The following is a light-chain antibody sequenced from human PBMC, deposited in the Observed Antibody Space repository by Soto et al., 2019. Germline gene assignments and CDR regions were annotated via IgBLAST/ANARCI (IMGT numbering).Light chain of an antibody. V-gene: IGLV1-44*01. Sequence: QSVLTQPPSASETPGQRVTISCSGSSSKIGINTVDWFQQLPGTAPKLLIYNNHQRPSGVPDRFSGSQSGTSAPLAIRGLQSEDESDYYCAAWDDSLNGYVFGTGTKVTVL. CDR1: SSKIGINT. CDR3: AAWDDSLNGYV. J-gene: IGLJ1*01. CDR2: NNH.